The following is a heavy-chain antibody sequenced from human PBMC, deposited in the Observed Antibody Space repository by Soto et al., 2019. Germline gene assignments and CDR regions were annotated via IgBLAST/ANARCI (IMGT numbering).Heavy chain of an antibody. Sequence: EVQLVESGGGLVKPGGSLRLSCAASGFTFSSYSMNWVRQAPGKGLEWVSSISSSSSYIYYADSVKGRFTISRDNAKNSLYLQMNSLRAEDTAVYYCARDPRAAAGAEYFQHWGQGTLVTVSS. D-gene: IGHD6-13*01. CDR3: ARDPRAAAGAEYFQH. V-gene: IGHV3-21*01. J-gene: IGHJ1*01. CDR1: GFTFSSYS. CDR2: ISSSSSYI.